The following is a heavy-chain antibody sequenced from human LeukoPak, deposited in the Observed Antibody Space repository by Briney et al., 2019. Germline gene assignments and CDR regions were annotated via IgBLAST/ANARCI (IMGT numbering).Heavy chain of an antibody. CDR3: ARELWFGELSAFDI. CDR1: GGSISSYY. D-gene: IGHD3-10*01. J-gene: IGHJ3*02. Sequence: PSETLSLTCTVSGGSISSYYWSWIRQPPGKGLEWIGYIYYSGSTNYNPSLKSRVTISVDTSKNQFSLKLSSVTAADTAVYYCARELWFGELSAFDIWGQGTMVTVSS. V-gene: IGHV4-59*12. CDR2: IYYSGST.